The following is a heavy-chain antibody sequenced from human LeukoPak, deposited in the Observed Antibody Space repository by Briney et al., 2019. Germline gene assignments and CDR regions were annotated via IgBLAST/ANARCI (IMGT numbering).Heavy chain of an antibody. V-gene: IGHV1-2*02. CDR1: GYTFTGYY. CDR2: INPNSGGT. CDR3: ARDLSFVGYSNYELVY. D-gene: IGHD4-11*01. Sequence: ASVKVSCKASGYTFTGYYMHWVRQAPGQGLEWMGWINPNSGGTNYAQKFQGRVTMTRDTSISTAYMELSRLRSDDTAVYYCARDLSFVGYSNYELVYWGQGTPVTVSS. J-gene: IGHJ4*02.